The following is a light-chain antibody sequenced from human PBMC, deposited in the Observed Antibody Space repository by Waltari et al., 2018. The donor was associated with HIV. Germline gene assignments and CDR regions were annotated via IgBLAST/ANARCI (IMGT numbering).Light chain of an antibody. Sequence: QSALTQPASVSGSPGQAITISCTGFSNDVGGYNYVSWYQQHPGKAPRLMIYDVSPRPSGVSDRFSGSKSGDTASLTISGLQPEDEADYYCESYTSTSVWVFGGGTRLTVL. CDR3: ESYTSTSVWV. CDR1: SNDVGGYNY. J-gene: IGLJ3*02. V-gene: IGLV2-14*03. CDR2: DVS.